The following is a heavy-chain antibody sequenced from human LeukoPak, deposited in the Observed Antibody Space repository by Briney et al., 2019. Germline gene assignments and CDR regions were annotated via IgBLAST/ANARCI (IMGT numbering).Heavy chain of an antibody. Sequence: ASVKVSCKASGYTFTSYYMHWVRQAPGQGLEWMGIINPSGGSTSYAQKFQGRVTMTRDTSISTAYMELSRLRSDDTAVYYCARVLYYGDYGGWGQGTLVTVSS. D-gene: IGHD4-17*01. CDR3: ARVLYYGDYGG. CDR2: INPSGGST. J-gene: IGHJ4*02. V-gene: IGHV1-46*01. CDR1: GYTFTSYY.